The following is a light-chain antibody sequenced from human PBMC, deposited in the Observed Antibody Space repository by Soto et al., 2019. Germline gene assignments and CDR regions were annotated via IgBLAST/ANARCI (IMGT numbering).Light chain of an antibody. Sequence: DVVMTQSPLSLPVPPGEPASISCRSSQPLLHSNGFNYLDWYLQRPGQSPQLLIFLGSPRASGVPDRFSGSGSGTDLTLKISRVEAEDVGVYYCMQALQSPRTFGQGTKLEIK. CDR3: MQALQSPRT. CDR2: LGS. CDR1: QPLLHSNGFNY. V-gene: IGKV2-28*01. J-gene: IGKJ2*02.